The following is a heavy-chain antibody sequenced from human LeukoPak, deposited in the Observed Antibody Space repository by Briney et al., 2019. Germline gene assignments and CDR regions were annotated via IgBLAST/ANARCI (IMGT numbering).Heavy chain of an antibody. CDR3: AKLDGGTPDRAKFDY. CDR2: ISYDGSNK. D-gene: IGHD3-16*01. J-gene: IGHJ4*02. V-gene: IGHV3-30*18. Sequence: GGSLRLSCAASGFTFTTYYMSWVRQAPGKGLEWVAVISYDGSNKYYADSVKGRFTISRDNSKNTLYLQMNSLRAEDTAVYYCAKLDGGTPDRAKFDYWGQGTLVTVSS. CDR1: GFTFTTYY.